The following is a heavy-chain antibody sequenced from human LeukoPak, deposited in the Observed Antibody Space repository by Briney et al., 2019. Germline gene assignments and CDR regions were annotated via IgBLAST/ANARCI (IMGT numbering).Heavy chain of an antibody. CDR3: ARAAGEMATIRY. CDR1: GFTFSSYS. CDR2: ISSSSSYV. Sequence: GGSLRLSCAASGFTFSSYSMNWVRQAPGKGLEWVSSISSSSSYVYYADSVKGRFTISRDNAKNSLYLQMNSLRAEDTAVYYCARAAGEMATIRYWGQGTLVTVSS. D-gene: IGHD5-24*01. V-gene: IGHV3-21*01. J-gene: IGHJ4*02.